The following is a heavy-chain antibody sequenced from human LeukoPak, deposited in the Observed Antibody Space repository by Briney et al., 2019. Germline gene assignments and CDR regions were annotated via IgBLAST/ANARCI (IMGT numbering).Heavy chain of an antibody. Sequence: SETLSLTCTVSGGSISSYYWSWIRQPAGKGLEWIGRIYTSGSTNYNPSLKSRVTMSVDTSKNQFSLKLSSVTAADTAVYYCARENPSFGVVSPLDYWGQGTLATVSS. CDR1: GGSISSYY. CDR2: IYTSGST. D-gene: IGHD3-3*01. CDR3: ARENPSFGVVSPLDY. J-gene: IGHJ4*02. V-gene: IGHV4-4*07.